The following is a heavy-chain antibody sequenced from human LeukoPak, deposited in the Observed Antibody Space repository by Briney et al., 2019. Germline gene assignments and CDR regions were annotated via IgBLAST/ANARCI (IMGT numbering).Heavy chain of an antibody. V-gene: IGHV3-7*05. Sequence: GGSLRLSCAASGFIFRRYWMTWVRQAPGKGLEWVANIKQDGSEKNYLDSVRGRFPISRDDARNSLYLQMDSLRVEDTAVYYCARDKSIPNLDAFDIWGQGTMVTVSS. CDR3: ARDKSIPNLDAFDI. D-gene: IGHD1-14*01. J-gene: IGHJ3*02. CDR1: GFIFRRYW. CDR2: IKQDGSEK.